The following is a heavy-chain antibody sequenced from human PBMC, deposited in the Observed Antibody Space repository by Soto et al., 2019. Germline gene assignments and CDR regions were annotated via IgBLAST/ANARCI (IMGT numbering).Heavy chain of an antibody. Sequence: QVQLQESGPGLVKPSGTLSLTCGVSGGSISSSTWWSWVRQPPGKGLEWIGAIYHSGNTNYNPSLKIRVTISFDKSKNQFSLKLTSVTAADTAKYSCARILGPLCYYYGSAYNVWGQGTLVTVSS. V-gene: IGHV4-4*02. CDR3: ARILGPLCYYYGSAYNV. CDR2: IYHSGNT. CDR1: GGSISSSTW. J-gene: IGHJ4*02. D-gene: IGHD3-22*01.